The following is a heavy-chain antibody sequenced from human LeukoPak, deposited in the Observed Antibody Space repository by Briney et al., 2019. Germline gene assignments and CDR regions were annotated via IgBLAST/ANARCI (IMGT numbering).Heavy chain of an antibody. V-gene: IGHV3-33*05. CDR2: ISYDGSNK. D-gene: IGHD1-26*01. CDR3: AKRGSKWDLDN. J-gene: IGHJ4*02. CDR1: GFIFTSYA. Sequence: GGSLRLSCAASGFIFTSYAMHWVRQAPGKGLEWVAVISYDGSNKYYADSVKGRFTISKDTSKNTLYPQMSSLRAEDTAIYYCAKRGSKWDLDNWGQGTLVTVSS.